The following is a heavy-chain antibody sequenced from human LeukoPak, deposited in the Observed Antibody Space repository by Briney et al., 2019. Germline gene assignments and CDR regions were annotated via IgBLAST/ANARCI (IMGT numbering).Heavy chain of an antibody. D-gene: IGHD1-1*01. Sequence: GGSLRLSCAASGFTFSTSWMSWVRQAPGKGLEWVANIKEDGSEKYYVDSVKGRFTISRDNAKNSLYLQMNSLRAEDAAVYYCARGGYTYGHWGQGTLVTVSS. CDR1: GFTFSTSW. J-gene: IGHJ4*02. CDR3: ARGGYTYGH. V-gene: IGHV3-7*05. CDR2: IKEDGSEK.